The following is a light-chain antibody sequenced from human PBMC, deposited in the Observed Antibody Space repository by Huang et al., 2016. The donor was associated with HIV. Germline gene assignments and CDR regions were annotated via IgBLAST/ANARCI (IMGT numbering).Light chain of an antibody. CDR1: QSVLYSSNNQHY. Sequence: DIVMTQSPDSLAVSLGERATINCKSSQSVLYSSNNQHYLAWYQQKPGQPLKLLIYWASARESGVPDRFSGSGSGTDFTLTISSLQAEDVAVYYCQQYYSTPLTFGGGTKVEIK. CDR2: WAS. V-gene: IGKV4-1*01. J-gene: IGKJ4*01. CDR3: QQYYSTPLT.